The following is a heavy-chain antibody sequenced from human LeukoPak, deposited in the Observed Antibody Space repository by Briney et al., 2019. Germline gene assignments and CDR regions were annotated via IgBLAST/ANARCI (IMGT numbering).Heavy chain of an antibody. Sequence: GGSLRFSCAASGFTFSSYSRNWLPQAPGKGLEWFSSISSSSSYIYYADSVKGPFTISRDNAKNSLYLQMNSLRAEDKAVYYCAREPIGGGHHWGQGTLVTVSS. V-gene: IGHV3-21*01. J-gene: IGHJ5*02. CDR2: ISSSSSYI. CDR3: AREPIGGGHH. CDR1: GFTFSSYS. D-gene: IGHD2/OR15-2a*01.